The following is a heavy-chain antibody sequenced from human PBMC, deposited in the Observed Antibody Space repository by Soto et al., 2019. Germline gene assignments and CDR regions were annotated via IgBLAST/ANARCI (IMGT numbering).Heavy chain of an antibody. CDR2: ISWNSKIV. CDR1: GFTFDDYP. Sequence: EVQLVESGGDLVQPGRSLRLSCAASGFTFDDYPMHWVRQVPGKGLEWVSGISWNSKIVGYADSVRGRFSISRDNAKKALYLQMNGMTPEATALYFCVMDVLTSIFGLVYDGVVIWGRGTMVTVSS. CDR3: VMDVLTSIFGLVYDGVVI. D-gene: IGHD3-3*01. V-gene: IGHV3-9*01. J-gene: IGHJ3*02.